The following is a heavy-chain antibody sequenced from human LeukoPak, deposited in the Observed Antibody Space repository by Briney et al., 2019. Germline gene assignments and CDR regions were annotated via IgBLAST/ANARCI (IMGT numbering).Heavy chain of an antibody. Sequence: SETLSLTCTVSGGSLSSSSYYWGWLRQPPGKGLEWIGSIYYSGSTYYNPSLKSRVTISVDTSKTQFSLNLSSVTAADTAVYYCARQRTMITFGGVIVKGLLDYWGQGTLVTVSS. V-gene: IGHV4-39*01. CDR1: GGSLSSSSYY. CDR3: ARQRTMITFGGVIVKGLLDY. J-gene: IGHJ4*02. D-gene: IGHD3-16*02. CDR2: IYYSGST.